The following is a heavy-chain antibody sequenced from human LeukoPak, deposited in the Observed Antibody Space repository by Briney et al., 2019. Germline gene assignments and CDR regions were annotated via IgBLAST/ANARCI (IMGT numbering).Heavy chain of an antibody. CDR3: ARGDFLWFGESSFDY. CDR1: GYTFTSYS. CDR2: ISAYNGNT. D-gene: IGHD3-10*01. J-gene: IGHJ4*02. Sequence: ASVKVSCKASGYTFTSYSISWVRQAPGQGLEWMGWISAYNGNTNYAQKLQGRVTMTTDTSTSTAYMELRSLRSDDTAVYYCARGDFLWFGESSFDYWGQGTLVTVSS. V-gene: IGHV1-18*01.